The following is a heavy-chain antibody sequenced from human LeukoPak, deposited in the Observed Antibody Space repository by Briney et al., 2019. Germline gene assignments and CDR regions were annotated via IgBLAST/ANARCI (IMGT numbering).Heavy chain of an antibody. CDR2: IKQDGREK. CDR3: ARARKTKQTNSNYDY. J-gene: IGHJ4*02. D-gene: IGHD4-11*01. V-gene: IGHV3-7*01. Sequence: GGSLRLSCAASGFTLSSYWMSWVRQAPGKGLEWVANIKQDGREKYYVDSVKGRFTISRDNAKNSLYLQMNSLRAEDTAVDYCARARKTKQTNSNYDYWGQGTLVTVSS. CDR1: GFTLSSYW.